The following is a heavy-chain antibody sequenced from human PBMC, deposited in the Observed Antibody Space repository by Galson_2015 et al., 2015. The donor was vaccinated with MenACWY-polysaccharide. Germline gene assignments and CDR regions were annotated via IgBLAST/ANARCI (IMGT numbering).Heavy chain of an antibody. D-gene: IGHD1-7*01. Sequence: SLRLSCAASGFIFSNYWMHWVRQAPGKGLVRVSRINTDGSVTSYADSVKGRFTISRDNAKNRLLLQMNSLSVDDTAVYYCAKDQRWNLPDYWGQGILVTVSS. CDR2: INTDGSVT. J-gene: IGHJ4*02. V-gene: IGHV3-74*01. CDR1: GFIFSNYW. CDR3: AKDQRWNLPDY.